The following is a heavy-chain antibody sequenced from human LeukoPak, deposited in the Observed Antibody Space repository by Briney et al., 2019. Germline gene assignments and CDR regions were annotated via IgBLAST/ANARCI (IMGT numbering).Heavy chain of an antibody. J-gene: IGHJ4*02. CDR3: ATDQRSAFDY. CDR1: GLTFSSYS. Sequence: GGSLTLSCVVSGLTFSSYSMTWVRQAPGKGLEWISNIRTTAEGANYAYYADSVKGRVTISRDDAKNTLYLHMNSLRDDDTAVYYCATDQRSAFDYWGQGMLVTVSS. V-gene: IGHV3-48*02. CDR2: IRTTAEGANYA. D-gene: IGHD1-1*01.